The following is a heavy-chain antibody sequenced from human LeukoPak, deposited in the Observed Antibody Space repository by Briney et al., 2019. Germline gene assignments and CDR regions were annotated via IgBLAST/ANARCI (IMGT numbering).Heavy chain of an antibody. D-gene: IGHD1-26*01. J-gene: IGHJ3*02. CDR3: ASIVGATYDDAFDI. Sequence: GASVKVSCKASGYTFTGYYMHWVRQAPGQGIEWMGRINPNGGGTNYAQKFQGRVTMTRDTSISTAYMELSRLRSDDTAVYYCASIVGATYDDAFDIWGQGTMVTVSS. V-gene: IGHV1-2*06. CDR2: INPNGGGT. CDR1: GYTFTGYY.